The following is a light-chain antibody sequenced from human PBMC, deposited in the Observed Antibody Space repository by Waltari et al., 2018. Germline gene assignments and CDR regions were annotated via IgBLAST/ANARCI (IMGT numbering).Light chain of an antibody. CDR1: QVIRNN. V-gene: IGKV1-6*01. CDR2: GAS. CDR3: LQDYSYPFT. J-gene: IGKJ3*01. Sequence: AIQMTQSPSSLSASVGDRVTITCRASQVIRNNLGWYQQRPGKAPKLLLYGASSLESGVPSRFSGSGSGTDFTLTINSLQPEDFATYYCLQDYSYPFTFGPGTKVDIK.